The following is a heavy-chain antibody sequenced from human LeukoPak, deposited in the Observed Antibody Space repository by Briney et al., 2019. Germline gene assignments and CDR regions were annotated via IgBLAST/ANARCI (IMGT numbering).Heavy chain of an antibody. D-gene: IGHD3-9*01. Sequence: SETLSLTCTVSGGSISSYYWSWIRQPAGKGLEWIGRIYTSGSTNYNPSLKSRVTMSVDTSKNQFSLKLSSVTAADAAVYYCARGRVHRRAPYILTGLPDYWGQGTLVTVSS. J-gene: IGHJ4*02. CDR2: IYTSGST. V-gene: IGHV4-4*07. CDR3: ARGRVHRRAPYILTGLPDY. CDR1: GGSISSYY.